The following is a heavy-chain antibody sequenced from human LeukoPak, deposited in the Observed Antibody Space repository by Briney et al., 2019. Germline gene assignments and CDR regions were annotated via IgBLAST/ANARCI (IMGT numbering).Heavy chain of an antibody. V-gene: IGHV1-69*05. CDR1: GGTFSSYA. Sequence: EASVKVSCKASGGTFSSYAISWVRQAPGQGLEWMGGIIPIFGTANYAQKFQGRVTITTDEPTSTAYMELSSLRSEDTAVYYCARDRVDDYVWGSYRYRTRSFDYWGQGTLVTVSS. CDR2: IIPIFGTA. D-gene: IGHD3-16*02. CDR3: ARDRVDDYVWGSYRYRTRSFDY. J-gene: IGHJ4*02.